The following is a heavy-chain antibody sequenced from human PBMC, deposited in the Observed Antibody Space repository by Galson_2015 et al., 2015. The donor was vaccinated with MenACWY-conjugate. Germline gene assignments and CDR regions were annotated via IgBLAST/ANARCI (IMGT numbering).Heavy chain of an antibody. CDR3: ARDQQGYNSSLYRSFDY. D-gene: IGHD6-13*01. CDR2: TSYDGSQK. J-gene: IGHJ4*02. Sequence: SLRLSCAASGFRLGSYAMHWVRQAPGKGLEWVAVTSYDGSQKYYTDSVKGRFTISRDNSKNTVNLQMNSMRDEDTAVYYCARDQQGYNSSLYRSFDYCGQGTLVTVSS. CDR1: GFRLGSYA. V-gene: IGHV3-30*04.